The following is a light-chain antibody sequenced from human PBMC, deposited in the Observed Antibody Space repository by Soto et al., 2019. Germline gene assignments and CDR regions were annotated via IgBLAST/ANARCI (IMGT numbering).Light chain of an antibody. V-gene: IGKV3-20*01. CDR2: GAS. CDR1: QSVSSSY. Sequence: EIVLTQSPGILSLSPGERATLSCRASQSVSSSYLAWYQQKPGEAPRLLIYGASSRATGIPDRFSGSGSGTDFTLTISRLEPEDFAVYYCQQYGSLPPITFGQGTMVDIK. J-gene: IGKJ1*01. CDR3: QQYGSLPPIT.